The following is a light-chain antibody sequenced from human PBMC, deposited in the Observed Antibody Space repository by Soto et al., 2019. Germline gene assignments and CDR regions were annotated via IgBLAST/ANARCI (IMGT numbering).Light chain of an antibody. Sequence: EILLTQSPGTLSSSPGERVTLSCRASQSVSSTYLSWYQLKPGQAPRLLIYGASTRATGIPDRSSVSGSGTDFTLTISRRESVDSEVYYFQPYGCTYKAFGQGTNV. J-gene: IGKJ1*01. V-gene: IGKV3-20*01. CDR3: QPYGCTYKA. CDR1: QSVSSTY. CDR2: GAS.